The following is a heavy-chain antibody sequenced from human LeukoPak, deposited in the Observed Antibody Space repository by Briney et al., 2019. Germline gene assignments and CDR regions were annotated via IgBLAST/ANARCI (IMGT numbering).Heavy chain of an antibody. CDR1: GYTFTKYS. CDR3: VRVVTGNYYTDY. Sequence: ASVKVSCKTSGYTFTKYSFSWVRQAPGQGLEWLGWISAYNGNTNYAQKVHGRVTMTTDTSTSTTYMDLRSLKSDDTAVYYCVRVVTGNYYTDYWGQGTLVTVSS. D-gene: IGHD1-26*01. CDR2: ISAYNGNT. J-gene: IGHJ4*02. V-gene: IGHV1-18*01.